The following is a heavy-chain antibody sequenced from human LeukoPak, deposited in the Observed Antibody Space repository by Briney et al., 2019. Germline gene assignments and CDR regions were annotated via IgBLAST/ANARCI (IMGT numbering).Heavy chain of an antibody. V-gene: IGHV4-4*07. CDR3: ARYYYDTSGSYHDY. CDR2: IYTSGSS. J-gene: IGHJ4*02. CDR1: GGSISDYS. D-gene: IGHD3-22*01. Sequence: SETLSLTCTVSGGSISDYSWSWIRQPAGKGLEWIGRIYTSGSSNYNPSLKSRVTMSVDTSKNQLSLKLSSVTAADTAVYYCARYYYDTSGSYHDYWGQGTLVTVSS.